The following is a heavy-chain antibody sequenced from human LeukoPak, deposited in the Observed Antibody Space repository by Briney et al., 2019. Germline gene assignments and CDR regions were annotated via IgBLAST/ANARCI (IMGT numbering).Heavy chain of an antibody. CDR3: ARLPYCSSTSCYYGWFDP. D-gene: IGHD2-2*01. Sequence: PGGSLRLSCAASGFTFSSYAMHWVRQAPGKGLEWVAVISYDGSNKYYADSVKGRFTISRDNSKNTLYLQMNSLRAEDTAVYYCARLPYCSSTSCYYGWFDPWGQGTLVTVSS. CDR1: GFTFSSYA. CDR2: ISYDGSNK. V-gene: IGHV3-30-3*01. J-gene: IGHJ5*02.